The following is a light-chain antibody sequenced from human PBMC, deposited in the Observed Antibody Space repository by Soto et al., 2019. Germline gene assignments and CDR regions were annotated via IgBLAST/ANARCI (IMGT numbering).Light chain of an antibody. CDR1: SKNVGGYNY. V-gene: IGLV2-14*01. CDR3: SSYTSSSTLYV. J-gene: IGLJ1*01. Sequence: QSVLTQPASVSGAPGQSITISCTGTSKNVGGYNYVSWYQQLPGKAPKLIIFDVSNRPSGVSNRFSGSKSGNTASLTISGLQAEDEADYYCSSYTSSSTLYVFGKGTKLTVL. CDR2: DVS.